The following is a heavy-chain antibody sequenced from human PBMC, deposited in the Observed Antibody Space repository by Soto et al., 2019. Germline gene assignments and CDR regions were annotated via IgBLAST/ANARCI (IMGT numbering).Heavy chain of an antibody. D-gene: IGHD2-15*01. CDR3: ARGPADCSGGSCYSGKFDY. CDR2: IIPIFGTA. Sequence: QVQLVQSGAEVKKPGSSVKVSCKASGGTFSSYAISWVRQAPGQGLEWMGGIIPIFGTANYAQKFQGRVTITADESTSTDYMERSSLRSEDTAVYYCARGPADCSGGSCYSGKFDYWGQGTLVTVSS. CDR1: GGTFSSYA. J-gene: IGHJ4*02. V-gene: IGHV1-69*12.